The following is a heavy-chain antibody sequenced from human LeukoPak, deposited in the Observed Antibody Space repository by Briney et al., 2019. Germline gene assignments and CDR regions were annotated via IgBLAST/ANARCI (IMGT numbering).Heavy chain of an antibody. D-gene: IGHD5-24*01. J-gene: IGHJ4*02. CDR2: ISYDGSNK. Sequence: GGSLRLSCAASGFTFSSYAMHWVRQAPGKGLEWVAVISYDGSNKYYADSVKGRSTISRDNSKNTLYLQMNSLRAEDTAVYYCARDGGEMATIPYYWGQGTLVTVSS. CDR3: ARDGGEMATIPYY. V-gene: IGHV3-30-3*01. CDR1: GFTFSSYA.